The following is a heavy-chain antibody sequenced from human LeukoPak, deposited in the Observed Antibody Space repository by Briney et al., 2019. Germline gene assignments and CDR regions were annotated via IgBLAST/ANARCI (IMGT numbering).Heavy chain of an antibody. D-gene: IGHD2-2*01. CDR1: NGSISSSRYF. V-gene: IGHV4-39*07. CDR3: ARDSREDSTGRRHNWFDP. J-gene: IGHJ5*02. CDR2: IDYSGST. Sequence: SETLSLTCPVSNGSISSSRYFWGWIRQPPGKGLEWIGSIDYSGSTYYNPSLKSRVTISVDTSKNHFSLKLSSVTAADTAVYYCARDSREDSTGRRHNWFDPWGQGTLVTVSS.